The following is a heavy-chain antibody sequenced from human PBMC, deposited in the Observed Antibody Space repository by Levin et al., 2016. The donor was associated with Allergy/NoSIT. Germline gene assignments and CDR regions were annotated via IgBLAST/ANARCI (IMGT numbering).Heavy chain of an antibody. CDR3: AKWGEYDFWSGYYYFDY. CDR2: ISGSGGST. V-gene: IGHV3-23*01. D-gene: IGHD3-3*01. Sequence: VRQAPGKGLEWVSAISGSGGSTYYADSVKGRFTISRDNSKNTLYLQMNSLRAEDTAVYYCAKWGEYDFWSGYYYFDYWGQGTLVTVSS. J-gene: IGHJ4*02.